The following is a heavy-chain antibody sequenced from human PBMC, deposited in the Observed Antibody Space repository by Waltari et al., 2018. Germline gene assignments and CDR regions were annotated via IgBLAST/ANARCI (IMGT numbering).Heavy chain of an antibody. J-gene: IGHJ6*02. CDR3: ARDGPGEAAGTYYYYYGMDV. CDR1: GGSISSSSYY. D-gene: IGHD6-13*01. CDR2: IYYSGST. V-gene: IGHV4-39*07. Sequence: QLQLQESGPGLVKPSETLSLTCTVSGGSISSSSYYWGWIRQPPGKGLEWIGSIYYSGSTYYTPSRRSRVTISVDTSKNQFSLKLSSVTAADTAVYYCARDGPGEAAGTYYYYYGMDVWGQGTTVTVSS.